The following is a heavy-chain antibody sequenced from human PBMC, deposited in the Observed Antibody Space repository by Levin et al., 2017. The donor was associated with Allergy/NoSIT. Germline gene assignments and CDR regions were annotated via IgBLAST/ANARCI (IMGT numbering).Heavy chain of an antibody. D-gene: IGHD1-1*01. CDR3: ARPHWNRYFDL. CDR1: GFDFDDYG. CDR2: LYSGGDS. V-gene: IGHV3-53*01. J-gene: IGHJ2*01. Sequence: GGSLRLSCAASGFDFDDYGMSWVRQGPGKGLEWVSVLYSGGDSYYADSVRGRFTVSRDTSKNTVYLQMNRLRAEDTAVYFCARPHWNRYFDLWGRGTLVTVSS.